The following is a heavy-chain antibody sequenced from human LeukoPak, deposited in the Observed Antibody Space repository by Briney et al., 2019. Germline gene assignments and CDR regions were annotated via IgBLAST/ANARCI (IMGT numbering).Heavy chain of an antibody. CDR1: GVSISSISNY. CDR2: IYYSRSA. Sequence: PSETLSLTCTVSGVSISSISNYWGWLRQPPGKGLEWIGHIYYSRSAYYNASRKSRVTISVNTSKNQFSQELRSVTAAESAVYYCARLGVGYNFGYPYYYYMDVWGKGTTVTVSS. V-gene: IGHV4-39*01. J-gene: IGHJ6*03. CDR3: ARLGVGYNFGYPYYYYMDV. D-gene: IGHD5-18*01.